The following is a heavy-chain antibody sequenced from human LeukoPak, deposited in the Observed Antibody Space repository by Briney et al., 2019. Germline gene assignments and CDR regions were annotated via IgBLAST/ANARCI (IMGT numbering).Heavy chain of an antibody. Sequence: PSETLSLTCTVSGGSISSYYWSWIRQPPGKALEGVGCFYYSGSTNYNPSLKSRVTISVDTSKNQFSLKLSSVTAADTAVYYCARSYDSSAYYLDYWGQGTLVTVSS. CDR2: FYYSGST. V-gene: IGHV4-59*01. CDR1: GGSISSYY. D-gene: IGHD3-22*01. CDR3: ARSYDSSAYYLDY. J-gene: IGHJ4*02.